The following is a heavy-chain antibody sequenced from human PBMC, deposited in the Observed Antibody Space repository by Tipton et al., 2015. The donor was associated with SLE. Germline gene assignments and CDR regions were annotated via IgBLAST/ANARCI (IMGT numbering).Heavy chain of an antibody. V-gene: IGHV5-51*03. CDR2: IYPGDSDT. J-gene: IGHJ2*01. D-gene: IGHD4-11*01. CDR1: GYSFTSYW. CDR3: ARDLGAHLCGNYRAWYFDL. Sequence: QSGAEVKKPGESLKISCKGSGYSFTSYWIGWVRQMPGKGLEWMGIIYPGDSDTRYSPSFQGQVTISADKSISTAYLQWSSLKASVTAMYYCARDLGAHLCGNYRAWYFDLWGRGPLATVSS.